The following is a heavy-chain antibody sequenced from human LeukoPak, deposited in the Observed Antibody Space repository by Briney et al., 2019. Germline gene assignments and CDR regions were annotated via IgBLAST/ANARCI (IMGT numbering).Heavy chain of an antibody. V-gene: IGHV3-48*04. CDR2: IGSRSVTT. D-gene: IGHD5-24*01. J-gene: IGHJ4*01. CDR1: GFTFNIYG. Sequence: PGGSLRLSCEASGFTFNIYGMNWVPQAQGKGPEWVSYIGSRSVTTHYADSVKGRFTVSRDDAQNALYLQMNSLRRDDTAVYYCARATRNGYDYWGHGTRVTVSS. CDR3: ARATRNGYDY.